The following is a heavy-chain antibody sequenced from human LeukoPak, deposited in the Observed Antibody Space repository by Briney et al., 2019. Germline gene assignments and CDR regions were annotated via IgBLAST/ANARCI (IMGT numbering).Heavy chain of an antibody. CDR2: IIPIFGTA. CDR3: AREYYGSGSYYNVIWFDY. CDR1: GGTFSSYG. D-gene: IGHD3-10*01. Sequence: ASVKVSCKASGGTFSSYGIRWVRQAPGQGLEWMGGIIPIFGTANYAQKFQGRVTITADESTSTAYMELSSLRSEDTAVYYCAREYYGSGSYYNVIWFDYWGQGTLVTVSS. V-gene: IGHV1-69*01. J-gene: IGHJ4*02.